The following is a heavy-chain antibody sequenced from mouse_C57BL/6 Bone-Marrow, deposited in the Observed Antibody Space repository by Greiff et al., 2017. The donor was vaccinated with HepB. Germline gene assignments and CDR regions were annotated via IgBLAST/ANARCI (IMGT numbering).Heavy chain of an antibody. D-gene: IGHD2-3*01. CDR1: GYTFTSYW. CDR3: ARSNDGYYTYWYFDV. V-gene: IGHV1-72*01. J-gene: IGHJ1*03. CDR2: IDPNSGGT. Sequence: QVQLQQPGAELVKPGASVKLSCKASGYTFTSYWMHWVKQRPGRGLEWIGRIDPNSGGTKYNEKFKSKATLTVDKPSSTAYMQLSSLTSEDSAVYYGARSNDGYYTYWYFDVWGTGTTVTVSS.